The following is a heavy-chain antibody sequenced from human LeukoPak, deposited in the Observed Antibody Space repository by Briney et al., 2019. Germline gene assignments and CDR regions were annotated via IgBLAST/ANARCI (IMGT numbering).Heavy chain of an antibody. J-gene: IGHJ4*02. D-gene: IGHD3-22*01. V-gene: IGHV4-39*01. CDR2: SYYSGST. Sequence: SETLSLTCTVSGGSISSSSYYWGWSRQPPGKGPEWLGRSYYSGSTYYNPSLKSRVTISVDTSKNQFSLKLSSVTAADTAVYYCARHTWDYYDSSGSPYYFDYWGQGTLGTASS. CDR1: GGSISSSSYY. CDR3: ARHTWDYYDSSGSPYYFDY.